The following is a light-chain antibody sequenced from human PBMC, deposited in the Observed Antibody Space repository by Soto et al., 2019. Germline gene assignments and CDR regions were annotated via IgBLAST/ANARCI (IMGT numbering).Light chain of an antibody. V-gene: IGKV2-28*01. CDR3: RPALQTPT. CDR1: QSLLHSNGYNY. CDR2: LGS. Sequence: DIVMTQSPLSLPVTPGEPASISCRSSQSLLHSNGYNYLDWYLQKPGQSPQLLIYLGSNRASGVPDTFSGSGSGTDFTLNISRGEAEYLGVYYCRPALQTPTFGQGNKVEIK. J-gene: IGKJ1*01.